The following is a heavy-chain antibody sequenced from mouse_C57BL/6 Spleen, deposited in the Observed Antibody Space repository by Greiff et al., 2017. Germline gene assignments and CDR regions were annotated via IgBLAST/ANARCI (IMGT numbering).Heavy chain of an antibody. V-gene: IGHV1-52*01. D-gene: IGHD1-1*01. CDR1: GYTFTSYW. CDR3: ARDYGSRDAMDY. Sequence: QVQLQQPGAELVRPGSSVKLSCKASGYTFTSYWMHWVKQRPIQGLEWIGNIDPSDSETHYNQKFKDKATLTVDKSSSTAYMQLSSLTSEDSAVYYCARDYGSRDAMDYWGQGTSVTVSS. J-gene: IGHJ4*01. CDR2: IDPSDSET.